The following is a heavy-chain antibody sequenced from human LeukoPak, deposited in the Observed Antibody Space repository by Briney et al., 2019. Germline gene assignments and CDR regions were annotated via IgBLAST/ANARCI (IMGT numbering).Heavy chain of an antibody. CDR2: IGGSGGTT. Sequence: GGSLRLSCAASGFSFSSYAMSWVRQAPGKGLEWVSTIGGSGGTTYYADSMKGRFAISRDNSKNTVSLQMNSLRVEDTAVYYCAKVRSTMVRGVSDSWGQGTLVTVSS. CDR1: GFSFSSYA. J-gene: IGHJ4*02. D-gene: IGHD3-10*01. CDR3: AKVRSTMVRGVSDS. V-gene: IGHV3-23*01.